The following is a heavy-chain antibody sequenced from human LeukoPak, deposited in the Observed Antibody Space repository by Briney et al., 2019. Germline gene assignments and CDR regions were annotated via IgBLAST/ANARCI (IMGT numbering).Heavy chain of an antibody. V-gene: IGHV4-59*12. D-gene: IGHD3-3*01. CDR1: GGSISSYY. Sequence: SETLSLTCTVSGGSISSYYWSWIRQPPGKGLEWIGYIYYSGSTNYNPSLKSRVTISVDTSKNQFSLKLSSVTAADTAVYYCARGPYDFWSGYYLRDYGMDVWGQGTTVTVSS. J-gene: IGHJ6*02. CDR2: IYYSGST. CDR3: ARGPYDFWSGYYLRDYGMDV.